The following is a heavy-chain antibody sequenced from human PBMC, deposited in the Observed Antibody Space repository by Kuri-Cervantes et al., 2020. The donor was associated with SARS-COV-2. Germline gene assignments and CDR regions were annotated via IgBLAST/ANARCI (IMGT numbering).Heavy chain of an antibody. CDR2: INHSGGT. J-gene: IGHJ6*02. CDR3: ARGHIGVVPSPFLGLGPHSYYYHMDV. D-gene: IGHD2-2*01. CDR1: GASLNTYS. Sequence: SQTLSLTCAVFGASLNTYSWSWIRQPPGKGLEWIGEINHSGGTEYKASLKGRVSISVDASKNQISLKLTSATAADAAVYYCARGHIGVVPSPFLGLGPHSYYYHMDVWGQGTTVTVSS. V-gene: IGHV4-34*01.